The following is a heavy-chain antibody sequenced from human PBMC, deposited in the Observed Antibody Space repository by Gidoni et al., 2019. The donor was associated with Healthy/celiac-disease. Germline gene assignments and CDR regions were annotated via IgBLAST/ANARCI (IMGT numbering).Heavy chain of an antibody. J-gene: IGHJ6*02. CDR3: ARATPDGGGYYGMDV. CDR2: ISSSGSTI. D-gene: IGHD3-16*01. CDR1: GFPFSSYE. V-gene: IGHV3-48*03. Sequence: EVQLVESGGGLVQPGGSLRLSCAASGFPFSSYEMNWVRQAPGKGLEWFSYISSSGSTIYYADSVKGRFTISRDNAKNSLYLQMNSLRAEDTAVYYCARATPDGGGYYGMDVWGQGTTVTVSS.